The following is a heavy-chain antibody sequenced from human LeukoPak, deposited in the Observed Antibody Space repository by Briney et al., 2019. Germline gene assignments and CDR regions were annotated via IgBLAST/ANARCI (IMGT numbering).Heavy chain of an antibody. Sequence: GGSLRPSCAASGFTFSSYEMNWVRQAPGKGLEWVSYISSSGSTIYYADSVKGRFTVSRDNAKNSLYLQMNSLRAEDTAVYYCAGGLISSSWYYFDYWGQGTLVTVSS. CDR1: GFTFSSYE. J-gene: IGHJ4*02. CDR3: AGGLISSSWYYFDY. D-gene: IGHD6-13*01. V-gene: IGHV3-48*03. CDR2: ISSSGSTI.